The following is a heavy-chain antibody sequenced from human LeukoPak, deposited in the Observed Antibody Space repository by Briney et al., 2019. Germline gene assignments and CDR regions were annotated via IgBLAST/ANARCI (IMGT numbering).Heavy chain of an antibody. CDR2: ISGSGGGT. CDR1: GFTFSSYA. V-gene: IGHV3-23*01. CDR3: AKVRLKTYCGGDCYSSGYFDY. Sequence: PGGSLRLSCAASGFTFSSYAMSWVRQAPGKGLEWVSAISGSGGGTYYADSVKGRFTISRDNSKNTLYLQMNSLRAEDTAVYYCAKVRLKTYCGGDCYSSGYFDYRGQGTLVTVSS. J-gene: IGHJ4*02. D-gene: IGHD2-21*02.